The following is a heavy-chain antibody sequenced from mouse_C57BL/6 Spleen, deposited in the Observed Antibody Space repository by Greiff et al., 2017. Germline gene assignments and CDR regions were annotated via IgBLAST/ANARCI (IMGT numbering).Heavy chain of an antibody. CDR2: ISYDGSN. V-gene: IGHV3-6*01. CDR3: ASPGYSSSYWYFDY. D-gene: IGHD1-1*01. J-gene: IGHJ2*01. Sequence: EVQLQESGPGLVKPSQSLSLTCSVTGYSITSGYYWNWIRQFPGNKLEWMGYISYDGSNNYNPSLKNRISITRDTSKNQFFLKLNSVTTEDTATYYCASPGYSSSYWYFDYWGQGTTLTVSS. CDR1: GYSITSGYY.